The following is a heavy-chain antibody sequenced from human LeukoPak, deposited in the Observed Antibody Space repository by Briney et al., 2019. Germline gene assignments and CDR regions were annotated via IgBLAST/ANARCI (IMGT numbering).Heavy chain of an antibody. V-gene: IGHV3-23*01. J-gene: IGHJ4*02. D-gene: IGHD6-13*01. CDR1: GFTFSNYA. CDR3: AKVGIAAAAPLDY. CDR2: ISTSGITT. Sequence: GGSLRLSCAASGFTFSNYAMNWVRQAPGKGLEWVSTISTSGITTYYADSVNGRFTISRDNSKNTLYLQMNSLRAEDTAVYYCAKVGIAAAAPLDYWGQGTLVTVSS.